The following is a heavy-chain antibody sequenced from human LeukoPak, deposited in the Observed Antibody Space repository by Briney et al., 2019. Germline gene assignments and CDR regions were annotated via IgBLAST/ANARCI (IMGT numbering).Heavy chain of an antibody. CDR3: ARGTEPRYQLLLF. CDR1: GGTFTSYA. Sequence: SVKVSCKASGGTFTSYAISWVRQAPGQGLEWMGGIIPIFGTANYAQKFQGRVTITADEATSTAYMELSSLRSEDTAVYYCARGTEPRYQLLLFWGQGTLVTVSS. CDR2: IIPIFGTA. D-gene: IGHD2-2*01. J-gene: IGHJ4*02. V-gene: IGHV1-69*13.